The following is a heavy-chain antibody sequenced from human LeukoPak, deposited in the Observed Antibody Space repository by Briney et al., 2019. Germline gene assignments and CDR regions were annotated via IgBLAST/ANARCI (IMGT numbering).Heavy chain of an antibody. CDR3: ASMYYDFWSGYYAH. CDR2: INPNSGGT. CDR1: GYTFTGYY. Sequence: ASVKVSCKASGYTFTGYYMHWVRQAPGQGLEWMGLINPNSGGTNYAQKFQGRVTMTRDTSISTAYMELSRLRSDDTAVYYCASMYYDFWSGYYAHWGQGTLVTVSS. V-gene: IGHV1-2*02. D-gene: IGHD3-3*01. J-gene: IGHJ4*02.